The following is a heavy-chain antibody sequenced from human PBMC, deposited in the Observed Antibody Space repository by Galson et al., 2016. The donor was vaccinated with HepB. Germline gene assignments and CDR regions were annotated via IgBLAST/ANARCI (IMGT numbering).Heavy chain of an antibody. V-gene: IGHV6-1*01. J-gene: IGHJ6*02. CDR1: GHSVYNNGAA. Sequence: CAIPGHSVYNNGAAWVWIRQSPSRGLEWVGRTLYRSTWENHYAGSVKNRITISPDTSRNQFSLHLNYVTPEDTAVYYCARAVMLGRGMDVWGQGTTVTVSS. CDR2: TLYRSTWEN. D-gene: IGHD3-10*01. CDR3: ARAVMLGRGMDV.